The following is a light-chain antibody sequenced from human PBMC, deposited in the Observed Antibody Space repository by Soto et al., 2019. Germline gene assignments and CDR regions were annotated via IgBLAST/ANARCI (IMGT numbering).Light chain of an antibody. CDR1: QSVLDY. CDR3: QQTSSTPWT. Sequence: DIQMTQSPSSLSASVGDMVTITCRASQSVLDYLNWYQQKPGKAPNLILYAASTLQSGVPSRFSGNGSGTEFSLTISSLQLEDVATFYCQQTSSTPWTFGHGTKVEVK. CDR2: AAS. V-gene: IGKV1-39*01. J-gene: IGKJ1*01.